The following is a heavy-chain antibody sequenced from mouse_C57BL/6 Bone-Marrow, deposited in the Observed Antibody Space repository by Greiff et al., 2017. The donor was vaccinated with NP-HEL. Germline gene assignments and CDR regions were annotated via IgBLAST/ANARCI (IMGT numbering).Heavy chain of an antibody. CDR3: ASHYDYDGAMDY. J-gene: IGHJ4*01. V-gene: IGHV1-55*01. D-gene: IGHD2-4*01. CDR1: GYTFTSYW. Sequence: VQLQQPGAELVKPGASVKMSCKASGYTFTSYWITWVKQRPGQGLEWIGDIYPGSGSTNYNEKFKSKATLTVDTSSSTAYMQLSSLTSEDSAVYYCASHYDYDGAMDYWGQGTSVTVSS. CDR2: IYPGSGST.